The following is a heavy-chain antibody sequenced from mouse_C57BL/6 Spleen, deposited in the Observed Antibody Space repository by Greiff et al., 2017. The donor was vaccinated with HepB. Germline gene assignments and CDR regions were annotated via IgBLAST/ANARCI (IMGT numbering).Heavy chain of an antibody. V-gene: IGHV5-17*01. CDR2: ISSGSSTI. J-gene: IGHJ2*01. Sequence: EVMLVESGGGLVKPGGSLKLSCAASGFTFSDYGMHWVRQAPEKGLEWVAYISSGSSTIYYADTVKGRFTISRDNAKNTLFLQMTSLRSEDTAMYYCARSGGDYSNYFDYWGQGTTLTVSS. D-gene: IGHD2-5*01. CDR3: ARSGGDYSNYFDY. CDR1: GFTFSDYG.